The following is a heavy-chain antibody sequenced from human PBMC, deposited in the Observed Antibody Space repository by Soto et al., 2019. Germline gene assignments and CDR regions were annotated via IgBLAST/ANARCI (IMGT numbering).Heavy chain of an antibody. D-gene: IGHD1-20*01. J-gene: IGHJ4*02. CDR1: GGTFSSYA. CDR2: IIPIFGTA. V-gene: IGHV1-69*13. Sequence: SVKVSCKASGGTFSSYAISWVRQAPGQGLEWMGGIIPIFGTANYAQKFQGRVTITADESTSTAYMELSSLRSEDTAVYYCARAGGITGTLDYWGQGTLVTVSS. CDR3: ARAGGITGTLDY.